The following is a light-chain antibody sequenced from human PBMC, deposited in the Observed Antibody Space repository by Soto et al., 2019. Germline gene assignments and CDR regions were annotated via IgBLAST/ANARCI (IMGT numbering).Light chain of an antibody. Sequence: EIVLTQSPGSLSLSPGERVTLSWRASQRVSSSYLAWYQQKPGQAPRLLIYGASSRATGIPDRFSGSGSGTDFTLTISRLEPEDFAVYYCQQYGSSPRTFGQGTKVEIK. J-gene: IGKJ1*01. CDR1: QRVSSSY. CDR2: GAS. V-gene: IGKV3-20*01. CDR3: QQYGSSPRT.